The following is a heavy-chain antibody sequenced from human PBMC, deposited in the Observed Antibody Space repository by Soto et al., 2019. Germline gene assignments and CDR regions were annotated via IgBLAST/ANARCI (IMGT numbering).Heavy chain of an antibody. Sequence: PGGSLRLSCAASGFTFSIYGMHRGRQAPGKGLEWVAVIWYDGSNKYYADSVKGRFTISRDNSKNTLYLQMNSLRAEDTAVYYCARGYCSGGSCYGSSVDFDYWGQGT. V-gene: IGHV3-33*01. D-gene: IGHD2-15*01. CDR2: IWYDGSNK. CDR3: ARGYCSGGSCYGSSVDFDY. CDR1: GFTFSIYG. J-gene: IGHJ4*02.